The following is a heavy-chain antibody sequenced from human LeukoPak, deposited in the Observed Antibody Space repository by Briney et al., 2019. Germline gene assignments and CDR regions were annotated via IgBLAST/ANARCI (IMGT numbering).Heavy chain of an antibody. Sequence: PSETLSLTCTVSGGSISGYYWSWIRQPPGKGLEWIGYIYYSGSTNYNPSLKSRVTISVDTSKNQFSLKLKSVTAADTAVYYCARHFTRYYLREYFHHWGQGTLVTVSS. CDR1: GGSISGYY. V-gene: IGHV4-59*08. J-gene: IGHJ1*01. D-gene: IGHD3-22*01. CDR3: ARHFTRYYLREYFHH. CDR2: IYYSGST.